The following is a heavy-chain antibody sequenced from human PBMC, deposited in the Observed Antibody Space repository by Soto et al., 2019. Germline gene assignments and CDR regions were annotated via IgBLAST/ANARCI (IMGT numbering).Heavy chain of an antibody. V-gene: IGHV3-30*18. Sequence: QVQLVESGGGVVQPGRSLRLSCAASGFTFSSYGMHWVRQAPGKGLEWVAVISYDGSNKYYADSVKGRFTISRDNSKNTLYLQMNSLRAEDTAVYYCANSIGSYYAYWGQGTLVTVSS. J-gene: IGHJ4*02. CDR1: GFTFSSYG. CDR2: ISYDGSNK. CDR3: ANSIGSYYAY. D-gene: IGHD1-26*01.